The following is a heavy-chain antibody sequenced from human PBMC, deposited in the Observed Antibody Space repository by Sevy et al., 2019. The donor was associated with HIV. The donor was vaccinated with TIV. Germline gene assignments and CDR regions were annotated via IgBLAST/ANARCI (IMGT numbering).Heavy chain of an antibody. CDR1: GRTFRNYA. D-gene: IGHD6-13*01. V-gene: IGHV1-69*13. CDR2: IIPMFGTA. Sequence: ASVKVSCKASGRTFRNYALSWVRQAPGQGLEWMGGIIPMFGTANYVQKFQGRVTITADESTNTAYMELSSLRSEDTAVYYCARSISWYVSFDYWGQGTLVTVSS. J-gene: IGHJ4*02. CDR3: ARSISWYVSFDY.